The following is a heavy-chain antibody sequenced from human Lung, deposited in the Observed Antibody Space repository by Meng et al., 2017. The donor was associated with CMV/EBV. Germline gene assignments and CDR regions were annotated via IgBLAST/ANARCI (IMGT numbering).Heavy chain of an antibody. CDR1: GGXVSSGSYY. D-gene: IGHD3-3*01. Sequence: SXTXSLXCTVSGGXVSSGSYYWSWIRQPPGKGLEWIGYIYYSGSTNYNPSLKSRVTISVDTSKNQFSLKLSSVTAADTAVYYCARLGGLRFAFWYGMDVGXQGTXVTVSS. V-gene: IGHV4-61*01. CDR2: IYYSGST. CDR3: ARLGGLRFAFWYGMDV. J-gene: IGHJ6*02.